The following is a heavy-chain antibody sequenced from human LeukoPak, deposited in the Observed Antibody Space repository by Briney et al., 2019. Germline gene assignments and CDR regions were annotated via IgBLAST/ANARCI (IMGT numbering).Heavy chain of an antibody. J-gene: IGHJ3*02. CDR2: IYTSGNT. CDR3: ARRASCSSSSCYLGRAFDI. V-gene: IGHV4-4*07. Sequence: SETLSLTCTVSGGSISIYYWSWIRQPAGKGLEWIGRIYTSGNTKYNPSLKSRVTMSIDTSKSQFSLKLNSVTAADTAMYYCARRASCSSSSCYLGRAFDIWGQGTMVTVSS. D-gene: IGHD2-2*01. CDR1: GGSISIYY.